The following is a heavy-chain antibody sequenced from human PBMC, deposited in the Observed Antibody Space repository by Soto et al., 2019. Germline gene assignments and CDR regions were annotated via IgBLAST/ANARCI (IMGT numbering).Heavy chain of an antibody. J-gene: IGHJ4*02. V-gene: IGHV1-18*01. CDR1: GYSFTHYG. CDR3: ARGDGDTLDY. Sequence: QVQLVQSGAEVKKPGASVKVSCKASGYSFTHYGITWVRQAPGQGLEWTGWINAYVGETKSAQKYEGRVTVTMDTSTNTAYLELRSLGSDDTAVYYCARGDGDTLDYWGQGTLVRVSA. CDR2: INAYVGET.